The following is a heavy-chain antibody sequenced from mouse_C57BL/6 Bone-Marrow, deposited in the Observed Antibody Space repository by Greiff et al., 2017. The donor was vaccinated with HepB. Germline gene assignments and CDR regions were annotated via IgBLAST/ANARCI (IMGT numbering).Heavy chain of an antibody. J-gene: IGHJ4*01. CDR2: IYPGDGDT. Sequence: QVQLQQSGSELVKPGASVKISCKASGYAFSSSWMNWVKQRPGKGLEWIGRIYPGDGDTNYNGKFKGKATLTADKSSSTAYMQLSSLTSEDSAVYFCARSLYNPTGYYYAMDYWGQGTSVTVSS. CDR3: ARSLYNPTGYYYAMDY. D-gene: IGHD1-1*01. V-gene: IGHV1-82*01. CDR1: GYAFSSSW.